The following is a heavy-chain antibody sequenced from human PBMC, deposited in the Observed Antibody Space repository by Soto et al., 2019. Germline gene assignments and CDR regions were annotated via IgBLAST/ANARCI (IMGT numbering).Heavy chain of an antibody. CDR2: IPGTGTTI. CDR1: GFTVSSNY. V-gene: IGHV3-48*02. D-gene: IGHD3-10*01. J-gene: IGHJ4*02. CDR3: ARDRGNNAWPLFDS. Sequence: PGGSLRLSCAASGFTVSSNYMNWVRQAPGKGLEWVSFIPGTGTTIYYAASVKGRFTISRDNAKSSLYLEMNSLRDEDTAVYYCARDRGNNAWPLFDSWGQGTLVTVSS.